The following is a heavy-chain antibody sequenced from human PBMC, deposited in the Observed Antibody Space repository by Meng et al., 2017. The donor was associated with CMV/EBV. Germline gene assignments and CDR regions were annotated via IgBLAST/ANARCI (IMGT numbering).Heavy chain of an antibody. Sequence: GGSLSLTCAASGFTFSSYGMHWVRQAPGKGLEWVAFIRYDGSNKYYADSVKGRFTISRDNSKNTLYLQMNSLRAEVTAVYYCAKDDFWGSSSWYYFDYWGQGTLVTVSS. V-gene: IGHV3-30*02. CDR3: AKDDFWGSSSWYYFDY. D-gene: IGHD6-13*01. CDR2: IRYDGSNK. CDR1: GFTFSSYG. J-gene: IGHJ4*02.